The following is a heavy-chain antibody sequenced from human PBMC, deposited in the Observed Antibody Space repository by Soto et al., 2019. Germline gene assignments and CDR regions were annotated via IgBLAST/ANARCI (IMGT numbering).Heavy chain of an antibody. CDR1: GGSISSYY. V-gene: IGHV4-59*01. J-gene: IGHJ4*02. D-gene: IGHD3-9*01. Sequence: SETLSLTCTVSGGSISSYYWGWIRQPPGKGLEWIGYIYYSGSTNYNPSLKSRVTISVDTSKNQFSLKLSSVTAADTAVYYCARGPHYDILTGYYPLADYWGQGTLVTVSS. CDR3: ARGPHYDILTGYYPLADY. CDR2: IYYSGST.